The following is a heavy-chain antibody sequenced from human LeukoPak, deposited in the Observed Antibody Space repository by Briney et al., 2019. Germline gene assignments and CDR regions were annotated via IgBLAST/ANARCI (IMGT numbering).Heavy chain of an antibody. V-gene: IGHV1-8*01. CDR3: ARAGARQIAAVGY. D-gene: IGHD6-13*01. CDR1: GYTFTSYD. Sequence: VASVKVSCKASGYTFTSYDINWVRQATGQGLEWMGWMNPNSGNTGYAQKFQGRGTITRNTSINTAYMELSSLRSEDTAVYYCARAGARQIAAVGYWGQGTLVTVSS. J-gene: IGHJ4*02. CDR2: MNPNSGNT.